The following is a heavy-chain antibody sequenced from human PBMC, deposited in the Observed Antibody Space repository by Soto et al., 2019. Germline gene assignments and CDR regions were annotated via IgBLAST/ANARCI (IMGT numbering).Heavy chain of an antibody. CDR1: GGSISSYY. J-gene: IGHJ5*02. V-gene: IGHV4-59*01. Sequence: SETLSLTCTVSGGSISSYYWSWIRQPPGKGLEWIGYIYYSGSTNYNPSLKSRVTISVDTSKNQFSLKLSSVTTADTAVYYCARDGNWFDPWGQGTLVTVSS. CDR2: IYYSGST. CDR3: ARDGNWFDP.